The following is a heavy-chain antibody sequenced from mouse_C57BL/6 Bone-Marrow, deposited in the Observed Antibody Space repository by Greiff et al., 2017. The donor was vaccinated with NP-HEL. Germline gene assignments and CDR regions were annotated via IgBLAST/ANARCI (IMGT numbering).Heavy chain of an antibody. D-gene: IGHD2-4*01. CDR2: ISYDGSN. Sequence: ESGPGLVKPSQSLSLTCSVTGYSITSGYYWNWIRQFPGNKLEWMGYISYDGSNNYNPSLKNRISITRDTSKNQFFLKLNSVTTEDTATYYCASYDYDVGYWGQGTTLTVSS. CDR3: ASYDYDVGY. CDR1: GYSITSGYY. J-gene: IGHJ2*01. V-gene: IGHV3-6*01.